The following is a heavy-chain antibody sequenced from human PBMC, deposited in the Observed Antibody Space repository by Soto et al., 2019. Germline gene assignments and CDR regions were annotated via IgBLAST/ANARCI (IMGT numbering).Heavy chain of an antibody. CDR2: LSSNGV. J-gene: IGHJ5*02. V-gene: IGHV4-4*07. Sequence: SETLSVTGTIPGGSITTDFWSWIRQPSGKGLEWIGRLSSNGVDYNPSLQSRVTMSGDRSKNQISLTLTSVSASDTAVYYCAKWSRQLGGWGIDPWGQGTLVTVSS. CDR1: GGSITTDF. CDR3: AKWSRQLGGWGIDP. D-gene: IGHD3-16*01.